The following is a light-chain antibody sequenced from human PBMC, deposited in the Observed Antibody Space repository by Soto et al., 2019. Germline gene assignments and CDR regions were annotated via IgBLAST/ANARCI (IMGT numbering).Light chain of an antibody. V-gene: IGKV1-5*03. CDR3: EDYSSSSGLT. J-gene: IGKJ4*01. CDR2: EAS. Sequence: DIRMTQSPSTLSASVGDRVTITCRASQSISSWLAWYQQKPGKAPKLLIYEASSLKSGVPSRFSGSASATEFTLTISSLQPDDFATYYCEDYSSSSGLTFGGGTKVDIK. CDR1: QSISSW.